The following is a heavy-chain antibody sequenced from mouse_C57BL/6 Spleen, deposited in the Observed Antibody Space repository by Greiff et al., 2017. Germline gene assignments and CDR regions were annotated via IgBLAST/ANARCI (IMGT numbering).Heavy chain of an antibody. CDR3: TRDYGSCFDY. D-gene: IGHD1-1*01. J-gene: IGHJ2*01. CDR1: GYTFTDYE. Sequence: QVQLQQSGAELVRPGASVTLSCKASGYTFTDYEMHWVKQTPVHGLEWIGAIDPETGGTAYNQKFKGKAILTADKSSSTAYMELRSLTSEDSAVYYCTRDYGSCFDYWGQGTTLTVSS. V-gene: IGHV1-15*01. CDR2: IDPETGGT.